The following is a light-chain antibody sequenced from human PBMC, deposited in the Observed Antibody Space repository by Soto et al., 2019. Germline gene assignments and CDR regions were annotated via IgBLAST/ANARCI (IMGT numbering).Light chain of an antibody. J-gene: IGKJ1*01. CDR1: QSVRSN. V-gene: IGKV3-15*01. CDR2: GAS. CDR3: QHSNTWPRT. Sequence: EIVMTQSPATLSVSPGERATLSCRASQSVRSNLAWYQQKPGQAPRLLIYGASTRATGIPARFSGSGSGTECTLTISSLQSEDFAVYYCQHSNTWPRTFGQGTKVEIK.